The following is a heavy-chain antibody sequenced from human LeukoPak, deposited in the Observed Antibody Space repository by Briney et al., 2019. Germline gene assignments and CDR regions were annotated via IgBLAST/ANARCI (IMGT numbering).Heavy chain of an antibody. CDR1: GFTVSSNY. CDR2: IYSGGST. CDR3: ARALGIGDYGGPAAYFDY. J-gene: IGHJ4*02. D-gene: IGHD4-23*01. V-gene: IGHV3-53*01. Sequence: GGSLRLSCAASGFTVSSNYMSWVRQAPGKGLEWVSVIYSGGSTYYADSVKGRFTISRDNSKNTLYLQMNSLRAEDTAVYYCARALGIGDYGGPAAYFDYWGQGTLVTVSS.